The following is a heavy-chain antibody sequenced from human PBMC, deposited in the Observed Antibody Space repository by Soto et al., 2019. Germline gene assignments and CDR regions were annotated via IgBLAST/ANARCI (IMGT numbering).Heavy chain of an antibody. D-gene: IGHD3-3*01. CDR3: ARELRFWSGYYTGGDYYGMDV. J-gene: IGHJ6*02. CDR1: GYTFTSYA. CDR2: INAGNGNT. Sequence: ASVKVSCKASGYTFTSYAMHWVRQAPGQRLEWMGWINAGNGNTKYSQKFQGRVTITRDTSASTAYMELSSLRSEDTAVYYCARELRFWSGYYTGGDYYGMDVWGQGTTVTVSS. V-gene: IGHV1-3*01.